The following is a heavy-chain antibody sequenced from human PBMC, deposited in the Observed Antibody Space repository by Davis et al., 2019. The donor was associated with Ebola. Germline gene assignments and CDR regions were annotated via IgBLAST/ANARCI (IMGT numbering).Heavy chain of an antibody. J-gene: IGHJ2*01. Sequence: SETLSLTCTVSGGSISSYYWSWIRQPPEKGLEWIGYIYYSGSTNYNPSLKSRVTISVDTSKNQFSLKLSSVTAADTAVYYCARAYCSGGSCYPWYFDLWGRGTLVTVSS. D-gene: IGHD2-15*01. CDR1: GGSISSYY. CDR2: IYYSGST. V-gene: IGHV4-59*01. CDR3: ARAYCSGGSCYPWYFDL.